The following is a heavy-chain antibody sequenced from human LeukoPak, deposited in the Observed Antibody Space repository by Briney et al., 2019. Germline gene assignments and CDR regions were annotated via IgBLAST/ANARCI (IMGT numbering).Heavy chain of an antibody. CDR2: ISSSSSYI. D-gene: IGHD2-21*02. V-gene: IGHV3-21*01. CDR1: GFTFSSYS. Sequence: PGGSLRLSCAASGFTFSSYSMNWVRQAPGKGLEWVSSISSSSSYIYYADSVKGRFTISRDNAKNSLYLQMNSLRAEDTAVYYCARESDCGGDCYSSYYYYYYMDVWGKGTTVTISS. J-gene: IGHJ6*03. CDR3: ARESDCGGDCYSSYYYYYYMDV.